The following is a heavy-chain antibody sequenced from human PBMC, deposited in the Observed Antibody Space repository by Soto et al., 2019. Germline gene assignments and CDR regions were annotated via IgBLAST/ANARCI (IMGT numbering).Heavy chain of an antibody. CDR3: ARDGPGAGNDDFDY. CDR2: MSPSSGDT. J-gene: IGHJ4*02. Sequence: QVQLVQSGAEVRKPGDSVRVSCKASGYTFAGYYIHWVRQAPGHGPEWMGWMSPSSGDTRSAPQFQGRVTLTRDTSFSTAYRDLTRLTSDDTAIYYCARDGPGAGNDDFDYWGLGTLVTVSS. V-gene: IGHV1-2*02. D-gene: IGHD1-1*01. CDR1: GYTFAGYY.